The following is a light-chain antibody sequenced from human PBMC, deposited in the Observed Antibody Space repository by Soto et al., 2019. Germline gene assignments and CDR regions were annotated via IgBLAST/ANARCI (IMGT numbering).Light chain of an antibody. CDR1: QSVRSSN. J-gene: IGKJ4*01. CDR3: QQYGDPVT. Sequence: EIVLTQSPGTLSLSPGERATLSGRDSQSVRSSNLAWYQQRPGQAPRLLIHGAFSRATGIPDRFSGSGSGTDFTLIISRLEPEDFAVYYCQQYGDPVTFGGGTKVEIK. V-gene: IGKV3-20*01. CDR2: GAF.